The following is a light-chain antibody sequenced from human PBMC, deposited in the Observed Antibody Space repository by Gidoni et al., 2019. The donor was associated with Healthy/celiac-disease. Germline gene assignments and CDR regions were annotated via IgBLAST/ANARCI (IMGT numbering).Light chain of an antibody. CDR2: DAS. CDR1: QDISNY. Sequence: DIQMTPSPSSLSSSVGDRVTITCQASQDISNYINWYQQKPGKAPKLLIYDASNLETGVPARFSGSGSGTDFTVTISSLQPEDIGTYYCKQYDNLPLTVXGXTKVEIK. CDR3: KQYDNLPLT. V-gene: IGKV1-33*01. J-gene: IGKJ4*01.